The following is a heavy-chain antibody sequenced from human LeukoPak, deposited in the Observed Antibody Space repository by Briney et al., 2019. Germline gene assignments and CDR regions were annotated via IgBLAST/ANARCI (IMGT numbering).Heavy chain of an antibody. J-gene: IGHJ4*02. V-gene: IGHV4-34*01. Sequence: SETLSLTCAVYGGSFSGYYWSWIRQPPGKGLEWIGEINHSGSTNYNPSLKSRVTISVDTSKNQFSLKLSSVTAADTAVYYCAREADYYDSSGYSWGQGTLDTVSS. CDR2: INHSGST. CDR1: GGSFSGYY. D-gene: IGHD3-22*01. CDR3: AREADYYDSSGYS.